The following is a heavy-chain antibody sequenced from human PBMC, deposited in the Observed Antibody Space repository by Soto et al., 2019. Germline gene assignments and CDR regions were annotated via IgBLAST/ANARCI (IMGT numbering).Heavy chain of an antibody. CDR1: GGSFSGYY. J-gene: IGHJ4*02. D-gene: IGHD7-27*01. Sequence: QVQLQQWSAGLLKPSETLSLTCAVYGGSFSGYYWNWIRQPPGKGLEWLGEINHSGSTNYNPSFKSRVTISVDTSKNQFSLKLSSVTAADTAVYYCARGWGRIFDYWGQGTLVTVSS. CDR3: ARGWGRIFDY. V-gene: IGHV4-34*01. CDR2: INHSGST.